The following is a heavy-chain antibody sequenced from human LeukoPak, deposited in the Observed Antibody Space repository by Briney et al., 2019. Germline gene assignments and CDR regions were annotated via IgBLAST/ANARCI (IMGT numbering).Heavy chain of an antibody. CDR1: GYTFTSYA. V-gene: IGHV1-3*01. CDR2: INAGNGNT. J-gene: IGHJ6*02. CDR3: ARDVLWFGESRGDV. Sequence: ASVKVSCKASGYTFTSYAMHWVRQAPGQRLEWMGWINAGNGNTKYSQKFQGRVTITRDTSASTAYMGLSSLRSEDTAVYYCARDVLWFGESRGDVWGQGTTVTVSS. D-gene: IGHD3-10*01.